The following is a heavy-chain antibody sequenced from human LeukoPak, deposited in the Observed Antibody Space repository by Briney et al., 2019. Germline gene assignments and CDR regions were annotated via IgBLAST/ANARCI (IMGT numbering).Heavy chain of an antibody. J-gene: IGHJ6*02. CDR3: TRGPIQLWIHNAMDV. CDR2: IRSKAYGGTI. V-gene: IGHV3-49*04. CDR1: GFTFGDYA. D-gene: IGHD5-18*01. Sequence: GSLRLSCTTSGFTFGDYAMSWVRQAPGKGLEWVGFIRSKAYGGTIEYAASVKGRFTISRDDSKSIAYLQMNSLKIEDTALYYCTRGPIQLWIHNAMDVWGQGAMVTVSS.